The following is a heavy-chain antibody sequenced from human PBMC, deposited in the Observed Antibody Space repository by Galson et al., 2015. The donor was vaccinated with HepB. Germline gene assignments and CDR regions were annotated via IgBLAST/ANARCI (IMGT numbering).Heavy chain of an antibody. CDR3: ARREQWPVGRYGMDV. V-gene: IGHV3-30*04. CDR2: ISYDGSDR. D-gene: IGHD6-19*01. CDR1: GFIFRSYA. Sequence: SLRLSCAASGFIFRSYAIHWVRQTPGKGLEWVALISYDGSDRYYVDSVKGRFTISRDNSKNTLYLQMNSLRPEDTAVYYCARREQWPVGRYGMDVWGQGTTVTVSS. J-gene: IGHJ6*02.